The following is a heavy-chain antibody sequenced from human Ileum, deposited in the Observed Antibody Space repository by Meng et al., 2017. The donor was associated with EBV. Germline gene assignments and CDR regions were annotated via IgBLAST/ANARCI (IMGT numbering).Heavy chain of an antibody. CDR1: GGSISSGGYY. Sequence: QGQLQGSGPGLLKPAQTLSLASAVSGGSISSGGYYWSWIRQPPGKGLEWIGYIYKSGSTYYNPSLTSRVTRSVDTSKNQFFLKLGSVTAADTGVYYCARGGDTSGYSLDYWGQGILVTVSS. V-gene: IGHV4-30-4*01. D-gene: IGHD3-22*01. CDR3: ARGGDTSGYSLDY. CDR2: IYKSGST. J-gene: IGHJ4*02.